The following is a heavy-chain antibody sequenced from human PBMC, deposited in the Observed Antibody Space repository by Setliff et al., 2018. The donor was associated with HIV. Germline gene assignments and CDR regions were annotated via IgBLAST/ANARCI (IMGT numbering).Heavy chain of an antibody. D-gene: IGHD5-18*01. CDR2: IYHSGTT. Sequence: GSLRLSCTASGFTFGDYAMSWVRQAPGKGLEWIGSIYHSGTTNYNPSLESRVTTSVDTSKNQFSLKLSSVTAADTAVYYCARGTAMVIGDYWGQGTLVTVSS. V-gene: IGHV4-34*01. CDR1: GFTFGDYA. J-gene: IGHJ4*02. CDR3: ARGTAMVIGDY.